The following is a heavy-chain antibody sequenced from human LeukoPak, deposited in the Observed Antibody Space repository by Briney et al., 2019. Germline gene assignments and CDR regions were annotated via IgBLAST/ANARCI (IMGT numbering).Heavy chain of an antibody. J-gene: IGHJ4*02. CDR1: GFTLRSSA. Sequence: GRSLRLSCAASGFTLRSSAMSWVRQAPGKGLEWVSAISGDGGTISYAASVRGRFTISRDNAKNTLFLQMSSLRAGDTALYYCAKELYGNPSGYWGQGTRVTVSS. CDR2: ISGDGGTI. D-gene: IGHD2-8*01. V-gene: IGHV3-23*01. CDR3: AKELYGNPSGY.